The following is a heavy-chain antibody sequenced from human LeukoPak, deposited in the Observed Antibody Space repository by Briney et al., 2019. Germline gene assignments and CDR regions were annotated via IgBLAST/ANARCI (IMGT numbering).Heavy chain of an antibody. Sequence: SVKVSCKASGGTFSSYAISWVRQAPGQGLEWMGGIIPIFGTANYAQKFQGRVTITTDESTSTAYMELSSLRSEDTAVYYCARDWDGDYAIGLVYWGQGTLVTVSS. V-gene: IGHV1-69*05. CDR1: GGTFSSYA. D-gene: IGHD4-17*01. CDR2: IIPIFGTA. CDR3: ARDWDGDYAIGLVY. J-gene: IGHJ4*02.